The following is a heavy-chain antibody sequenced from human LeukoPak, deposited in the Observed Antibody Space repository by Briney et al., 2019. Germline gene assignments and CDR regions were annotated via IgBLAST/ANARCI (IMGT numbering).Heavy chain of an antibody. CDR1: GYSISSGYY. D-gene: IGHD3-9*01. J-gene: IGHJ4*02. Sequence: PSETLSLTRAVSGYSISSGYYWGWIRQPPGKGLEWIGSIYHSGSTYYNPSLKSRVTISVDTSKNQFSLKLSSVTAADTAVYYCASVLRYEYYFDYWGQGTLVTVSS. CDR3: ASVLRYEYYFDY. V-gene: IGHV4-38-2*01. CDR2: IYHSGST.